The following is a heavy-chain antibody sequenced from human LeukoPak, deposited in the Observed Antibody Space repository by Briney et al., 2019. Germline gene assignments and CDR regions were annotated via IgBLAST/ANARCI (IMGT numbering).Heavy chain of an antibody. D-gene: IGHD3-3*01. Sequence: SETLSLTCTVSGGSISSYYWSWIRQPPGKGLEWIGYIYYSGNTNYNPSLKSRVTISVDTSKNQFSLKLSSVTAADTAVYYCARGRTDDFWSGSFDYWGQGTLVTVSS. J-gene: IGHJ4*02. V-gene: IGHV4-59*01. CDR2: IYYSGNT. CDR1: GGSISSYY. CDR3: ARGRTDDFWSGSFDY.